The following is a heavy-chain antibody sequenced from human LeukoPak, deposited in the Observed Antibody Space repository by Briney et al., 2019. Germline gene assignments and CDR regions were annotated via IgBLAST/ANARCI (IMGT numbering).Heavy chain of an antibody. V-gene: IGHV4-34*01. CDR2: INHSGST. CDR3: AREEYSSDWYGHDS. CDR1: GGSFSDY. J-gene: IGHJ4*02. Sequence: PSETLSLTCAVYGGSFSDYWSWIRQPPGKGLEWIGEINHSGSTDYNPSLKSRVTLSVDTSKNQFSLRLTSVTAADTAFYYCAREEYSSDWYGHDSWGQGTLVTVSS. D-gene: IGHD6-13*01.